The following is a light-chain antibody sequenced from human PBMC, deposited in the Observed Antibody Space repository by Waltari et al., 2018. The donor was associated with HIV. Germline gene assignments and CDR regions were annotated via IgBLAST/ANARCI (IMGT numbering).Light chain of an antibody. CDR3: GTWDSSLRAVV. CDR2: DNN. V-gene: IGLV1-51*01. CDR1: SSNIGTPY. Sequence: QSVLTQPPSVPAAPGHKVSISCSGSSSNIGTPYVSCYQHFPRTAPKLLIYDNNKRPSGIPDRFSGSKSGTAATLGVTGRQTGDEADYYCGTWDSSLRAVVFGGGTKLTVL. J-gene: IGLJ2*01.